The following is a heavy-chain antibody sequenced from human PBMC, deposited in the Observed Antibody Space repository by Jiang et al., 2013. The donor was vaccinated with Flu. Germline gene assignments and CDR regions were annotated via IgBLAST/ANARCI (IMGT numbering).Heavy chain of an antibody. CDR3: ARGRIQLWSHYFDY. V-gene: IGHV3-7*03. CDR2: IKQDGSEK. CDR1: GFTFSSYW. D-gene: IGHD5-18*01. J-gene: IGHJ4*02. Sequence: QLVESGGGLVQPGGSLRLSCAASGFTFSSYWMSWVRQAPGKGLEWVANIKQDGSEKYYVDSVKGRFTISRDNAKNSLYLQMNSLRAEDTAVYYCARGRIQLWSHYFDYWGQGTLVTVSS.